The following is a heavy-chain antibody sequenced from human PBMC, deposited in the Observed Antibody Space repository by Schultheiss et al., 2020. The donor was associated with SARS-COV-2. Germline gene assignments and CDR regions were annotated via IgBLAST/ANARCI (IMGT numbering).Heavy chain of an antibody. D-gene: IGHD6-6*01. CDR2: ISTSSNAI. CDR3: VKDFGSSSTY. J-gene: IGHJ4*02. V-gene: IGHV3-48*04. Sequence: GGSLRLSCAASGFSFSAYNMNWVRQAPGKGLEWLSYISTSSNAIYYADSVKGRFTISRDNAKNSLFLQMNGLRAEDTAVYYCVKDFGSSSTYWGQGTLVTVS. CDR1: GFSFSAYN.